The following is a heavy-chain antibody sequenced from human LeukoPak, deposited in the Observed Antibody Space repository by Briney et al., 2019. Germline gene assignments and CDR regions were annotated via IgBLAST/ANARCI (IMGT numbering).Heavy chain of an antibody. D-gene: IGHD3-10*01. CDR3: TMVRGVIPYYYYMDV. J-gene: IGHJ6*03. CDR1: GGSISSSSYY. CDR2: IYYSGST. Sequence: SETLSLTCTVSGGSISSSSYYWGWIRQPPGKGLERIGSIYYSGSTYYNPSLKSRVTISVDTSKNQFSLKLSSVTAADTAVYYCTMVRGVIPYYYYMDVWGKGTTVTVSS. V-gene: IGHV4-39*07.